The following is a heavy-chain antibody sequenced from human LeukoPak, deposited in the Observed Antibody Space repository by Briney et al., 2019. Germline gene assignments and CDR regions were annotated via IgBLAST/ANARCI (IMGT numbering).Heavy chain of an antibody. Sequence: PGRSLRLSCAASGFTFDDYAMHWVRQAPGKGLEWVSGISWNSGSIGYADSVKGRFTISRDNAKNSLYLQMNSLRAEDMALYYCAREQSRADAFDIWGQGTMVTVSS. CDR3: AREQSRADAFDI. CDR2: ISWNSGSI. V-gene: IGHV3-9*03. D-gene: IGHD6-13*01. J-gene: IGHJ3*02. CDR1: GFTFDDYA.